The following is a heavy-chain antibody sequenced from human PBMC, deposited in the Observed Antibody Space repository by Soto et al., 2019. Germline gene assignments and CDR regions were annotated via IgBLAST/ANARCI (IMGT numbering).Heavy chain of an antibody. V-gene: IGHV1-3*01. CDR2: INAGNGNT. J-gene: IGHJ6*02. Sequence: QVELVQSGAEVKKPGASVKVSCKASGYTFTRYAMHWMRQAPGQRLEWMGWINAGNGNTKYSQKFQGRVTITRDTSASTAYMELSSLRSEDTAVYYCARDTKGVTIFWDVWGQGTTVTVSS. CDR3: ARDTKGVTIFWDV. CDR1: GYTFTRYA. D-gene: IGHD3-9*01.